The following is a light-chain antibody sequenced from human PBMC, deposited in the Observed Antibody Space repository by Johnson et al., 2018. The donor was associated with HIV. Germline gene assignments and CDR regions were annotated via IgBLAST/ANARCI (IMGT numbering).Light chain of an antibody. Sequence: QSVLTQPPSVSAAPGQKVTISCSGSSSNIGNNYVSWYQQLPGTAPKLLIYDNNRRPSGVPDRFSGSKSGTSATLGITGLQTGDEADYFCGTWDNSLRTALFGTGTKVTVL. J-gene: IGLJ1*01. CDR3: GTWDNSLRTAL. V-gene: IGLV1-51*01. CDR1: SSNIGNNY. CDR2: DNN.